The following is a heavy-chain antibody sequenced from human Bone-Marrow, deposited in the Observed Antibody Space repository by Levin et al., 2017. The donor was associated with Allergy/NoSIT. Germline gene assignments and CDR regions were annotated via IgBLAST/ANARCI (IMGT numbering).Heavy chain of an antibody. CDR3: ARPSADYYAASGSHFFDF. D-gene: IGHD1-26*01. Sequence: SVKVSCQTSGGTFRTYALSWVRQAPGQGLEWMGGIIPIFDSPNYAQKFQGRVTITADESTSTVYMELTGLSFEDTAVYYCARPSADYYAASGSHFFDFWGQGTLVTVSS. J-gene: IGHJ4*02. CDR1: GGTFRTYA. V-gene: IGHV1-69*13. CDR2: IIPIFDSP.